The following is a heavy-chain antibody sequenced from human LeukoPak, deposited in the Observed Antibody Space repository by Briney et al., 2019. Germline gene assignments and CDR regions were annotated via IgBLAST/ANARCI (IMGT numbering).Heavy chain of an antibody. CDR1: GFTFDDYA. Sequence: GRSLRLSCAASGFTFDDYAMHWVRHAPGKGLEWVSGISWNSGGIVYADSVKGRFTISRDNAKNSLYLQMNSLRADDTALYYCARGLNWNYVSYYFDYWGQGTLVTVSS. D-gene: IGHD1-7*01. CDR2: ISWNSGGI. J-gene: IGHJ4*02. CDR3: ARGLNWNYVSYYFDY. V-gene: IGHV3-9*01.